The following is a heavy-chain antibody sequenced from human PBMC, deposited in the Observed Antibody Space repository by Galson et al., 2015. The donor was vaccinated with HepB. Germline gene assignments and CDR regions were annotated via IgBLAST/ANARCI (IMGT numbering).Heavy chain of an antibody. CDR3: ARRVASPDAFDI. CDR2: VSTYNGIT. V-gene: IGHV1-18*01. Sequence: SVKVSCKASGYTFTNYGITWVRQAPGRGLEWMGWVSTYNGITNYEQKLQGRVTMTTDTSTTTAYMELRSLRSDDTAVYYCARRVASPDAFDIWGQGTMVTVSS. CDR1: GYTFTNYG. J-gene: IGHJ3*02. D-gene: IGHD5-12*01.